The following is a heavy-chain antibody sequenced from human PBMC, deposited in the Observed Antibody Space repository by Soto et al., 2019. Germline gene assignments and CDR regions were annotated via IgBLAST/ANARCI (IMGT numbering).Heavy chain of an antibody. D-gene: IGHD6-19*01. CDR1: GFTFSSYG. V-gene: IGHV3-30*18. CDR3: AKWGSVAGRFDI. Sequence: GGSLRLSCAASGFTFSSYGMHWVRQAPGKGLEWVAVISYDGSNKYYADSVKGRFTISRDNSKNTLYLQMNSLRAEDTAVYYCAKWGSVAGRFDIWGQGTMVTVSS. CDR2: ISYDGSNK. J-gene: IGHJ3*02.